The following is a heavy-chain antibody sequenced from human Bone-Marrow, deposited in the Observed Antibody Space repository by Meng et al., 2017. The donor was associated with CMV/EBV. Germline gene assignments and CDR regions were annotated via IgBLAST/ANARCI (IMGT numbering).Heavy chain of an antibody. V-gene: IGHV1-46*01. Sequence: ASVKVSCKASGYTFSSYYMDWVRQAPGQGLEWMGIINPTGGSATYAQKFQGRVTMTRDTSISTAYMELSRLRSDDTAVYYCARDLLYCSSTSCRTFDYWGQGTLVTVSS. D-gene: IGHD2-2*01. CDR3: ARDLLYCSSTSCRTFDY. J-gene: IGHJ4*02. CDR1: GYTFSSYY. CDR2: INPTGGSA.